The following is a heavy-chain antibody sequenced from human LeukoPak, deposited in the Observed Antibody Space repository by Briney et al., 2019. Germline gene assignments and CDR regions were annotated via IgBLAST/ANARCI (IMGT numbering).Heavy chain of an antibody. CDR1: GFTFKKSA. V-gene: IGHV3-23*01. Sequence: GGSLRLSCAASGFTFKKSAVNWVRQIPGEGLEWVSSITGGGDKTYYADSVQGRFSISRDGSRNTLYLQMNRLRAEDTAVYYCAKRVGSNSGPFDSGGRGTLVTVS. CDR3: AKRVGSNSGPFDS. J-gene: IGHJ4*02. D-gene: IGHD4/OR15-4a*01. CDR2: ITGGGDKT.